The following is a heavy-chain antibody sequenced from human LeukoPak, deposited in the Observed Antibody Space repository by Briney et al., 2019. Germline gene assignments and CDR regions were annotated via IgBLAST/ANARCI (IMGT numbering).Heavy chain of an antibody. Sequence: RASVTVSCKASGYTFTGYYMHWVRQAPGQGLEWMGWINPNSGGTNYAQKFQGRVTMTRDTSISTAYMELSRLRSDDTAVYYCARDGRPSYYDSSGYTDYWGQGTLVTVSS. J-gene: IGHJ4*02. CDR3: ARDGRPSYYDSSGYTDY. CDR1: GYTFTGYY. CDR2: INPNSGGT. D-gene: IGHD3-22*01. V-gene: IGHV1-2*02.